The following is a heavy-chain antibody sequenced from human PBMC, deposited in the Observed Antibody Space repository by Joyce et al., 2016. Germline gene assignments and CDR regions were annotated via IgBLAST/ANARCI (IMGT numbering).Heavy chain of an antibody. CDR1: GLTLSNYG. CDR3: AKILTATDSSGWFLDY. CDR2: ISDDGMYK. J-gene: IGHJ4*02. D-gene: IGHD6-25*01. Sequence: QVQLVESGGGVVQPGRSLRISCAASGLTLSNYGVHWVRQAPGKGLEWVAVISDDGMYKYYADSVKGRFTISRDNSKNTVVLEMNSLRTEDTAVYYCAKILTATDSSGWFLDYWGQGTLVTVSS. V-gene: IGHV3-30*18.